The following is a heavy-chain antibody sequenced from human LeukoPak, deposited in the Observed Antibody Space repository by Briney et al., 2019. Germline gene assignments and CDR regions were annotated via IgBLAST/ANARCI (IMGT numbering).Heavy chain of an antibody. CDR2: ITSSSTYI. J-gene: IGHJ6*03. D-gene: IGHD2-2*03. CDR3: AREAGYCSSTSCEEDYYYFYMDV. CDR1: GFTFSTYT. V-gene: IGHV3-21*01. Sequence: GGSLRLSCAASGFTFSTYTINWVRQAPGKGLEWVSSITSSSTYIFYADSVKGRFTVSRDNAKNSLFLQMNSLRAEDTAVYYCAREAGYCSSTSCEEDYYYFYMDVWGKGTTVTVSS.